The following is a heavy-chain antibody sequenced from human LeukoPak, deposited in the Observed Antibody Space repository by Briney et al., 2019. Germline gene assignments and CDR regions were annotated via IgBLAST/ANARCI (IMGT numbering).Heavy chain of an antibody. CDR3: AGSSGWLFDY. D-gene: IGHD3-22*01. CDR1: GVNFSKYW. CDR2: IKEDGSQI. Sequence: GGSLRLSCAGTGVNFSKYWMNWVRQAPGKGLEWVANIKEDGSQIYYADSVKGRFTISRDNPKNSVSLQMNSLRAEDTAVYYCAGSSGWLFDYWGQGTLVAVSS. J-gene: IGHJ4*02. V-gene: IGHV3-7*01.